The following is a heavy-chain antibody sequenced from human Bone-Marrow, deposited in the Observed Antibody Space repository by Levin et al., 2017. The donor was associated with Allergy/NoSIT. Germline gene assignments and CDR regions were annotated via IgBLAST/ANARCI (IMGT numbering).Heavy chain of an antibody. V-gene: IGHV1-2*02. J-gene: IGHJ6*02. CDR1: GYTFTGYY. CDR2: INPNSGGT. CDR3: ARNDFWSGIPHYGMDV. Sequence: ASVKVSCKASGYTFTGYYMHWVRQAPGQGLEWMGWINPNSGGTNYAQKFQGRVTMTRDTSISTAYMELSRLRSDDTAVYYCARNDFWSGIPHYGMDVWGQGTTVTVSS. D-gene: IGHD3-3*01.